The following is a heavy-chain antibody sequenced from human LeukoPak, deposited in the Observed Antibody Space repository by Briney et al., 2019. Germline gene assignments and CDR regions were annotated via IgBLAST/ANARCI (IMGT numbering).Heavy chain of an antibody. D-gene: IGHD3-10*01. CDR3: ARVQYYYGSGSYGFFDS. V-gene: IGHV1-46*01. Sequence: ASVKVSCKASGYTFTSYYMHWVRQAPGQGLEWMGIINPSGGSTTYAQKFQGRVTMTRDTSTSTVYMELSSLRFEDTAVYYCARVQYYYGSGSYGFFDSWGQGTLVTVSS. CDR2: INPSGGST. CDR1: GYTFTSYY. J-gene: IGHJ4*02.